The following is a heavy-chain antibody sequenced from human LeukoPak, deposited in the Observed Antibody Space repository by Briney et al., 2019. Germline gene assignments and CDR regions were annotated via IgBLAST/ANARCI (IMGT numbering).Heavy chain of an antibody. CDR1: GFTGSDVG. CDR3: TRAYSYYPY. Sequence: VSRILSWAASGFTGSDVGMTWVRQTPKKGLEWVANIKQDGSEKYYVDSVMGRFTISRDNAKNSLFLQMSSLRVEDTAVYYCTRAYSYYPYWGQGTLVSVSS. D-gene: IGHD3-10*01. J-gene: IGHJ4*02. V-gene: IGHV3-7*01. CDR2: IKQDGSEK.